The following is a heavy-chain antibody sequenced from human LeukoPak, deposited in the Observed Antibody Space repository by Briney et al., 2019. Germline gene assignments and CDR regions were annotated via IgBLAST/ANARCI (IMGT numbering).Heavy chain of an antibody. D-gene: IGHD2-2*01. CDR3: AREVTRYCSSTSCFNWFDP. J-gene: IGHJ5*02. CDR1: GYTFTSYG. V-gene: IGHV1-18*01. CDR2: ISAYNGNT. Sequence: ASVKVSCKASGYTFTSYGISWVRQAPGQGLEWMGWISAYNGNTNYAQKLQGRVTMTTDTSTSTAYMELRSLRSEDTAVYYCAREVTRYCSSTSCFNWFDPWGQGTLVTVSS.